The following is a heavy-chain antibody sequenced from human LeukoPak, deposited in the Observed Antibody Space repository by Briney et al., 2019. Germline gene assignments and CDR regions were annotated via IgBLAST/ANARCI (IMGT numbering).Heavy chain of an antibody. V-gene: IGHV4-59*11. CDR1: GGSISKHY. CDR2: IYYSGST. Sequence: SETLSLTCTVSGGSISKHYWSWVRQPPGRGLEWIGYIYYSGSTKYNPSLKSRVTISVDTSKNQFSLKLSSVTAADTAVYYCAREFYYDSSFSFDIWGQGTMVTVSS. J-gene: IGHJ3*02. CDR3: AREFYYDSSFSFDI. D-gene: IGHD3-22*01.